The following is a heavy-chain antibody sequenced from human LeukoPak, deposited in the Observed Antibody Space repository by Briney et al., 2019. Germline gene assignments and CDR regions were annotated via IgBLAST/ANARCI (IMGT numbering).Heavy chain of an antibody. Sequence: ASVKVSCKASGYTFTTYDINWVRQATGRGLEWMGWMSPNNGHTGYAQKFQGRVTMTRDTSINTAYMELSSLTSEETAVYYCARNPYGTGHFDPWGQGSLVTVSS. V-gene: IGHV1-8*01. CDR1: GYTFTTYD. CDR3: ARNPYGTGHFDP. CDR2: MSPNNGHT. D-gene: IGHD2-8*02. J-gene: IGHJ5*02.